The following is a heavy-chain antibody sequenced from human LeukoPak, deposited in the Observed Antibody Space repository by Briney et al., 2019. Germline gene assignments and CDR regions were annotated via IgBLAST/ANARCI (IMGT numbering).Heavy chain of an antibody. V-gene: IGHV3-23*01. Sequence: GGSLRLSCAASGFTFSSYAMSWVRQAPGKGLEWVSAISGSGGSTHYADSVKGRFTISRDNSKNTLYLQMNSLRAEDTAVYYCAKVGRGYCSSTSCRGGALDIWGQGTMVIVSS. CDR2: ISGSGGST. J-gene: IGHJ3*02. CDR1: GFTFSSYA. CDR3: AKVGRGYCSSTSCRGGALDI. D-gene: IGHD2-2*01.